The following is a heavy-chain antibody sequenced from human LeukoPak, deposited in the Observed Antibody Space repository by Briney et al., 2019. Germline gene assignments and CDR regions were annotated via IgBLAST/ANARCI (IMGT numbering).Heavy chain of an antibody. J-gene: IGHJ4*02. Sequence: GGSLRLSCAASGFTFSSYGMHWVRQAPGKGLEWVAFIRYDGSNKYYAVSVKGRFTISRDNSKNTLFLQMNSLRAEDTAVYYCARSGGGYFDYWGQGTLVTVSS. V-gene: IGHV3-30*02. CDR2: IRYDGSNK. D-gene: IGHD1-14*01. CDR1: GFTFSSYG. CDR3: ARSGGGYFDY.